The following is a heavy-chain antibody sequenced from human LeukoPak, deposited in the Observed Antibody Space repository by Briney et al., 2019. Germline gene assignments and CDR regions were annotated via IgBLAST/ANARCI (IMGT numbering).Heavy chain of an antibody. Sequence: GGSLRLSCAASGLTFDTYWTNWVRQAPGRGRGWVAKIEQDGSEIHYLDSVRGRFTSSRDNAKSSLYLQVNSLIAEDTAVYFCARDGRGVNSQYNYFDFRGQGTLVTVSS. CDR3: ARDGRGVNSQYNYFDF. D-gene: IGHD1-26*01. J-gene: IGHJ4*02. V-gene: IGHV3-7*01. CDR2: IEQDGSEI. CDR1: GLTFDTYW.